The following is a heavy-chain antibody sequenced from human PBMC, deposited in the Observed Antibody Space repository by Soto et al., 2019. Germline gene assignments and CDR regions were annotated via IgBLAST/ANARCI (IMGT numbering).Heavy chain of an antibody. J-gene: IGHJ4*02. D-gene: IGHD3-16*02. CDR1: GYTFSNYI. V-gene: IGHV1-18*01. Sequence: QVQLVQSGVEVKKPGASVKVSCKTSGYTFSNYIITWVRQAPGQGLEWMGWISAYNGNTNYAQKFQDRITMTTDTSTSTIYMELRSLRSDDTAVYFCAKERDLWGSYHYFDYWGQGPLVTVSS. CDR2: ISAYNGNT. CDR3: AKERDLWGSYHYFDY.